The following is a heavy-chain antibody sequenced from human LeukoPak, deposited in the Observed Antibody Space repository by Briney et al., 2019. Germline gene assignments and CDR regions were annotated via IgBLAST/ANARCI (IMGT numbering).Heavy chain of an antibody. CDR1: GGSISRGGYY. CDR2: IYYSGST. Sequence: PSETLSLTCTVSGGSISRGGYYWSWLRQHPEKGLEWIGYIYYSGSTYCNPSLRSRVTISVDTSKNQFSLKLNSVTAADTAVYYCARHTVPGVYYDSSGYFDYWGQGTLVTVSS. V-gene: IGHV4-31*03. J-gene: IGHJ4*02. D-gene: IGHD3-22*01. CDR3: ARHTVPGVYYDSSGYFDY.